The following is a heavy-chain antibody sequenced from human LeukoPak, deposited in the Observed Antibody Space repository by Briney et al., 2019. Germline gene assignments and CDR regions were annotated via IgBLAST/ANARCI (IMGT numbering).Heavy chain of an antibody. D-gene: IGHD1-26*01. Sequence: PGGSLRLSCAASGFTFSNSWMAWVRQAPGKGLEWVANIKQDGRTKHYADSLKDRFTISRDNPKSLLYVQMNSLRADDTAVYYCARDTDGSLDYWGQGILVTVAS. J-gene: IGHJ4*02. CDR1: GFTFSNSW. V-gene: IGHV3-7*01. CDR3: ARDTDGSLDY. CDR2: IKQDGRTK.